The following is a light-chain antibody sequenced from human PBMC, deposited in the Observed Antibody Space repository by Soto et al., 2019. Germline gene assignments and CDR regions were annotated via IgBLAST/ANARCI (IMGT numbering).Light chain of an antibody. CDR2: GAS. Sequence: EIVLTQSPGPLSLSPGERATLSCRASQSVSSSYLAWYQQKPGQAPRLLIYGASSRATGIPDRFSGSGSGTDFTLTISRLEAEDFAEYYCQQYGSSPYTFGQGTKLEIK. CDR1: QSVSSSY. CDR3: QQYGSSPYT. J-gene: IGKJ2*01. V-gene: IGKV3-20*01.